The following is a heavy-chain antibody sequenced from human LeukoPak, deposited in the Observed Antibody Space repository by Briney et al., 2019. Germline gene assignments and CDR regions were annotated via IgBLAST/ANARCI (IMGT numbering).Heavy chain of an antibody. CDR1: GFTFSDYT. J-gene: IGHJ4*02. CDR2: ISGDGSNK. V-gene: IGHV3-30-3*01. Sequence: GGSLRLSCAASGFTFSDYTIYWVRQAPGKGLEWVAGISGDGSNKYYADSVKGRFTISRDNSKSTLYLQMNSLRADDTALYSCAREDYGNYYFDYWGQGTLVTDSS. D-gene: IGHD4-17*01. CDR3: AREDYGNYYFDY.